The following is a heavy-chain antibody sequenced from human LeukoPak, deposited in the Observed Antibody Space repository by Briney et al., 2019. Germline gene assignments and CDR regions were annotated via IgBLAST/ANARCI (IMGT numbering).Heavy chain of an antibody. Sequence: SETLSLTCAVYGGSFSGYYWRWIRQPSGKGLEWIGEINHSGRTNYNPSLKSRVTISIDTSKNQFSLKLSSVTAADTAVYYCARGPAVSFAIGNHMDVRGQGTTVIVSS. CDR2: INHSGRT. J-gene: IGHJ6*02. CDR1: GGSFSGYY. CDR3: ARGPAVSFAIGNHMDV. D-gene: IGHD2-2*01. V-gene: IGHV4-34*01.